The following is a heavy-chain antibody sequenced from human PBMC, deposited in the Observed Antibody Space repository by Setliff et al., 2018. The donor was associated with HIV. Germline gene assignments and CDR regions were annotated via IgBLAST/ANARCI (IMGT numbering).Heavy chain of an antibody. Sequence: ASVKVSCKASGYTFTNYDINWVRQATGQGLEWMGWMNPNSGNTGYAQKFQGRVTIATDEYASTAYMELSSLTSEDTAVYYCASGFDGSGLSYFEYWGQGTLVTVSS. CDR2: MNPNSGNT. V-gene: IGHV1-8*01. CDR3: ASGFDGSGLSYFEY. CDR1: GYTFTNYD. J-gene: IGHJ4*01. D-gene: IGHD3-22*01.